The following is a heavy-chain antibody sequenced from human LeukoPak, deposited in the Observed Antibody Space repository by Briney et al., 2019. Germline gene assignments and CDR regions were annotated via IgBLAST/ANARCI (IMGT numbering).Heavy chain of an antibody. CDR1: GFTFSSYA. V-gene: IGHV3-20*04. Sequence: GGSLRLSCAASGFTFSSYAMSWVRQAPGKGLEWVSGINWNGGSTGYADSVKGRFTISRDNAKNSLYLQMNSLRAEDTALYYCAGYEDVGVYAMGYWGQGTLVTVSS. J-gene: IGHJ4*02. CDR2: INWNGGST. D-gene: IGHD2-8*02. CDR3: AGYEDVGVYAMGY.